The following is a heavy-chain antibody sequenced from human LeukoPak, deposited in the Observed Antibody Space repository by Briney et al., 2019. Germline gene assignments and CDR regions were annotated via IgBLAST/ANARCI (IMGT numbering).Heavy chain of an antibody. CDR3: ARGRGDYYFDY. CDR2: ISSSSSYI. CDR1: GLTFSDYW. J-gene: IGHJ4*02. D-gene: IGHD4-17*01. V-gene: IGHV3-21*01. Sequence: GGSLRLSCAVSGLTFSDYWMHWVRQAPGKGLEWVSSISSSSSYIYYADSVKGRFTISRDNAKNSLYLQMNSLRAEDTAVYYCARGRGDYYFDYWGQGTLVTVSS.